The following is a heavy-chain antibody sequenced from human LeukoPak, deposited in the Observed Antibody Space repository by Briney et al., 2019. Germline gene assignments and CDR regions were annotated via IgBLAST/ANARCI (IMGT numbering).Heavy chain of an antibody. CDR2: IYYSGST. CDR1: GGSISSSSYY. D-gene: IGHD6-19*01. J-gene: IGHJ4*02. CDR3: ARLGSSGWLNY. V-gene: IGHV4-39*01. Sequence: TPSETLSLTCTVSGGSISSSSYYWGWIRQPPGKGLEWIGSIYYSGSTYYNPSLKSRVTISVDTSKNQFSLKLSSVTAADTAVYYCARLGSSGWLNYWGQGTLVTVSS.